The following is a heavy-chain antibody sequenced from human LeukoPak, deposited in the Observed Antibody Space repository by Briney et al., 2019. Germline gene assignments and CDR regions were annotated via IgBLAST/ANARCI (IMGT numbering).Heavy chain of an antibody. D-gene: IGHD4-17*01. CDR2: KSYDGSNK. CDR1: GFTFSSYG. CDR3: AKVPAPYGDYTHDAFDI. V-gene: IGHV3-30*18. J-gene: IGHJ3*02. Sequence: GGSLRLSCAASGFTFSSYGMHWVRQAPGKGLEWVAVKSYDGSNKYYADSVKGRFTISRDNSKNTLYLQMNSLRAEDTAVYYCAKVPAPYGDYTHDAFDIWGQGTMVTVSS.